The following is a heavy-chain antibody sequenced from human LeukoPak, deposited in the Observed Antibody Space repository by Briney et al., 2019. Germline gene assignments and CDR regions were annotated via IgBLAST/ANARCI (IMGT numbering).Heavy chain of an antibody. Sequence: GGSLRLSCAASGFTFSSYAMSWVRQAPGKGLEWVSAISGSGGSTYYADSVKGRFTISRDDSKNTLYLHMNSLRVDDTATYYCARLVNYGDWFDPWGQGTLVTVSS. CDR3: ARLVNYGDWFDP. J-gene: IGHJ5*02. D-gene: IGHD3-16*01. V-gene: IGHV3-23*01. CDR2: ISGSGGST. CDR1: GFTFSSYA.